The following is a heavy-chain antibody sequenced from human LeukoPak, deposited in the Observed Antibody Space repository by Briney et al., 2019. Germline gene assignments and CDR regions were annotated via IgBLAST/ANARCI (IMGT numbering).Heavy chain of an antibody. D-gene: IGHD4-17*01. J-gene: IGHJ4*02. V-gene: IGHV4-59*01. CDR1: GGSISSYY. Sequence: PSETLSLTCTVSGGSISSYYWSWIRQPPGKGLEWIGYIYYSGSTNYNPSLKSRVTISVDTSKNQFSLKLSSVTAADTAVYYCARTLYGDHDMDYWGQGTLVTVSS. CDR2: IYYSGST. CDR3: ARTLYGDHDMDY.